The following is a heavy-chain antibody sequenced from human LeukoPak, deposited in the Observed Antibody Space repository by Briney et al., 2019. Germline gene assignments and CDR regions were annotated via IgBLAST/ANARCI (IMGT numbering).Heavy chain of an antibody. D-gene: IGHD5-18*01. CDR3: ARGIQLWYNWFDP. J-gene: IGHJ5*02. V-gene: IGHV4-4*07. CDR2: ISSSGNT. CDR1: GDSISYFY. Sequence: PSETLSLTCSVSGDSISYFYWSWIRQAAGKGLEWIGRISSSGNTDYNASLKSRVTMSVDTSRNQLSLKLSSVTAADTAVYYCARGIQLWYNWFDPWGQGTLVTVSS.